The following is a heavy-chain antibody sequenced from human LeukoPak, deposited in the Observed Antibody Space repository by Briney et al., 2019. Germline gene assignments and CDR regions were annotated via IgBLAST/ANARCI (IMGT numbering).Heavy chain of an antibody. J-gene: IGHJ4*02. D-gene: IGHD3-22*01. V-gene: IGHV3-53*01. CDR2: IYSGGST. Sequence: GGSLRPSCAASGFTVSSNYMSWVRQAPGKGLEWVSVIYSGGSTYYADSVKGRFTISRDNSKNTLYLQMNSLRAEDTAVYYCARESLDDSSGYADYWGQGTLVTVSS. CDR1: GFTVSSNY. CDR3: ARESLDDSSGYADY.